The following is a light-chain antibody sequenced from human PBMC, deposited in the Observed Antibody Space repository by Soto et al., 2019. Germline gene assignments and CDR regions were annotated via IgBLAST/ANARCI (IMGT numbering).Light chain of an antibody. CDR2: GAS. V-gene: IGKV3-15*01. J-gene: IGKJ1*01. CDR3: QHYSNWQTWT. CDR1: QSVSSN. Sequence: EIVVTQSPATLSVSPGESATLSCRASQSVSSNLAWYQQRPGQAPRLLIYGASTRATDIPARFSGSGSETEFTLTISSLQSEDFAVYYCQHYSNWQTWTFGQGTKVDIK.